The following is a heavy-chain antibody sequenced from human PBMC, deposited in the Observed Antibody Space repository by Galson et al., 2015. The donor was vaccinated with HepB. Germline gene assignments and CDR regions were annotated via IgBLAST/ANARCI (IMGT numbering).Heavy chain of an antibody. CDR3: ARQGGLEWLFPAGYYYGMDV. V-gene: IGHV5-10-1*01. Sequence: QSGAEVKKPGESLKISCKGSGYSFTSYWIDWVRQMPGKGLEWMGRIDPSDSYTNYSPSFQGHVTISADKSISTAYLQWSSLKASDTAMYYCARQGGLEWLFPAGYYYGMDVWGQGTTVTVSS. J-gene: IGHJ6*02. D-gene: IGHD3-3*01. CDR2: IDPSDSYT. CDR1: GYSFTSYW.